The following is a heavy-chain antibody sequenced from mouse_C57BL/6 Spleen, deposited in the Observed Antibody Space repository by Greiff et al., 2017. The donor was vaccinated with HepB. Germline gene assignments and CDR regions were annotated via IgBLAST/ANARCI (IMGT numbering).Heavy chain of an antibody. V-gene: IGHV1-26*01. CDR2: LNPNNGGT. J-gene: IGHJ2*01. Sequence: EVQLQQSGPELVKPGASVKISCKSSGYTFTDYYMNWVKQRHGKSLEWIGDLNPNNGGTTYNQKFKGKATLTVDKSSSSSYMELRSLTAEDSAVYYCARTGIYFDYWGQGTTLTVSS. CDR1: GYTFTDYY. CDR3: ARTGIYFDY. D-gene: IGHD4-1*01.